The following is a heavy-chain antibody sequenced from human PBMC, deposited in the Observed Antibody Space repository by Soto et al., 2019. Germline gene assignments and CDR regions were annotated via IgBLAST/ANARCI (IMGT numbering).Heavy chain of an antibody. CDR3: ARSQDSSGYWNNCFDP. V-gene: IGHV1-69*01. D-gene: IGHD3-22*01. CDR2: IIPIFGTA. CDR1: GGTFSTYT. J-gene: IGHJ5*02. Sequence: QVQLVQSGAEVKKPGSSVKVSCKASGGTFSTYTITWVRQAPGQWLEWMGGIIPIFGTANYPQKLQGRVTITADESTSTAYMEMSSLRSEDTAVYYCARSQDSSGYWNNCFDPWGQGTLVTVSS.